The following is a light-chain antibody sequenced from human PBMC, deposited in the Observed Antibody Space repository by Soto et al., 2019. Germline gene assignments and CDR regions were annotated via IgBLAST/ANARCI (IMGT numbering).Light chain of an antibody. V-gene: IGKV3-20*01. CDR1: QSVSSSY. Sequence: TVLTQSLATLSLSPGERATLCCRSSQSVSSSYLAWYHHKPGQAPRLLIFGVSSRATGIPDRFSGSGSGTDFTLTISSLQSEDFAVYYCQQYNDWPLTFGQGTKVDIK. J-gene: IGKJ1*01. CDR3: QQYNDWPLT. CDR2: GVS.